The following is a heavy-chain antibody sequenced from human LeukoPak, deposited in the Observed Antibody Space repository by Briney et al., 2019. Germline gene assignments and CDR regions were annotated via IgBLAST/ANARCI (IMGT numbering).Heavy chain of an antibody. J-gene: IGHJ4*02. CDR2: FGGGGDST. V-gene: IGHV3-23*01. D-gene: IGHD1-7*01. CDR3: AKENPFQNWNYDF. Sequence: PGGSLRLSCAASGFTFSNYAMSWVRQAPGRGLEWVSGFGGGGDSTYYADSVKGRYTISRDNSKNTLYLHMNSLRAEDTAVYYCAKENPFQNWNYDFWGQGTLVTVSS. CDR1: GFTFSNYA.